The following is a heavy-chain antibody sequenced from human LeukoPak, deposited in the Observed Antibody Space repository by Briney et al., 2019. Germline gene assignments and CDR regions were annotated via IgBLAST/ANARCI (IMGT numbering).Heavy chain of an antibody. J-gene: IGHJ3*02. Sequence: KPGESLKISCKGSGYSFTSYWIGWVRQMPGKGLEWMGIIYPGDSDTRYSPSFQGQVTISADKSISTAYLQWSSLNASDAAMYYCASPAGYCSSTSCRARAAFDIWGQGTMVTVSS. V-gene: IGHV5-51*03. CDR1: GYSFTSYW. CDR2: IYPGDSDT. CDR3: ASPAGYCSSTSCRARAAFDI. D-gene: IGHD2-2*01.